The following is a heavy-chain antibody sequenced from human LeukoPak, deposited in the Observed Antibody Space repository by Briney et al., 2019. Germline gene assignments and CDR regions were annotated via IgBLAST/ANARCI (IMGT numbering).Heavy chain of an antibody. D-gene: IGHD2-2*01. CDR3: APTAEAYTSWWKV. Sequence: ASVKVSCKASGYTFTDDYMHWVRQAPGQGLGFMGWINPDSGFTNYAQKFQGRVTMTRDTSISTAYLEVRSLTSDDTAVYYCAPTAEAYTSWWKVWGQGTLVTVSS. CDR1: GYTFTDDY. V-gene: IGHV1-2*02. J-gene: IGHJ4*02. CDR2: INPDSGFT.